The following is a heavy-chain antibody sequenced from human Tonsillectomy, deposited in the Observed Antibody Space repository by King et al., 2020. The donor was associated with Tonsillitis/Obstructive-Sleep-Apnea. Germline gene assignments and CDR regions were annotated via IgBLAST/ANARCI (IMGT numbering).Heavy chain of an antibody. Sequence: PLQESGPGLVKPSETLSLTCTVSGGSISSSSYYWGWIRQPPGKGLEWIGSIYYSGSTYYNPSLKSRVTISVDTSKNQFSLKLMSGTAADTAVYYCARHIAVAGSNAFDIWGQGTMVTVSS. CDR3: ARHIAVAGSNAFDI. D-gene: IGHD6-19*01. J-gene: IGHJ3*02. V-gene: IGHV4-39*01. CDR1: GGSISSSSYY. CDR2: IYYSGST.